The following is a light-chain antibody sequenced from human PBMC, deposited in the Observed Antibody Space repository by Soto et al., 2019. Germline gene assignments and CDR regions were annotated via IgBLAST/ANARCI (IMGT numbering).Light chain of an antibody. CDR2: DVN. V-gene: IGLV2-8*01. J-gene: IGLJ1*01. CDR1: ASDIGGYTF. CDR3: SAHGGTNPYV. Sequence: QSALTQPPSASGSPGQSVAISCTGTASDIGGYTFVSWYQQHPGKAPNLLIYDVNKRPSGVPDRFSGSKSGNTASLTVSGLQAEDEADYYCSAHGGTNPYVFGTGTKLTVL.